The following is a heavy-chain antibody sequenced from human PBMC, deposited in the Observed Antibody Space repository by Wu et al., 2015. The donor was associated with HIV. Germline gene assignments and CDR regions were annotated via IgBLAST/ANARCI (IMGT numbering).Heavy chain of an antibody. V-gene: IGHV1-2*06. CDR3: ARDRRIYGDNVGVISWFDP. D-gene: IGHD4-17*01. Sequence: QVQLVQSGAEVKKPGASLKVSCKASGYNFRGYYIHWVQQAPGQGLEWMGRINPNDGGTHYAQKFQGRVTMTRDTSISTAYMELSRLKSDDTAVYYCARDRRIYGDNVGVISWFDPWGQGTLVTVSS. CDR2: INPNDGGT. CDR1: GYNFRGYY. J-gene: IGHJ5*02.